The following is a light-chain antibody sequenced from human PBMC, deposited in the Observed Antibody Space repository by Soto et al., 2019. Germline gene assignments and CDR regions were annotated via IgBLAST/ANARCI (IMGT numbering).Light chain of an antibody. CDR2: GAS. Sequence: DIQMTQSPSSLSASVGDRVTITCRASQGISNYLAWYQQKPGKTPNLLIFGASTLQSVVPSRFSGSGSGTDFTLTISILYPEDVANYYCQKYNSAPFTFGPGTKVNIK. CDR1: QGISNY. CDR3: QKYNSAPFT. J-gene: IGKJ3*01. V-gene: IGKV1-27*01.